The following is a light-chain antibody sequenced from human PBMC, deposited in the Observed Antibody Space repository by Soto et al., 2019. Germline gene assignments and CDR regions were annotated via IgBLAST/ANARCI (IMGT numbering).Light chain of an antibody. CDR1: QSISSY. V-gene: IGKV1-39*01. CDR3: QQSYSTPRT. J-gene: IGKJ1*01. CDR2: AAS. Sequence: DIQMTQSPSSLSASVGDRVTITCRASQSISSYLNWYQQKPGKAPKLLIYAASSLQSGVPSRFSGSGSRTDFTLTISSPQPEDFATYYCQQSYSTPRTFGQGTKVEIK.